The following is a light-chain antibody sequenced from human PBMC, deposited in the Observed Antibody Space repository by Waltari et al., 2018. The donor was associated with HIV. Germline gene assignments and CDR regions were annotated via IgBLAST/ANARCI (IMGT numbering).Light chain of an antibody. CDR3: MQALHTPIT. V-gene: IGKV2-28*01. Sequence: DVLLTQSPLSLAATPGESAAISCKSNQSLLHKNGKNYLDWYVKKPGQTPQLLMYLSSNLAPAVPVRFSGSGSGTDFTLKISRVEAEDVGLYYCMQALHTPITFGQGTRLEI. CDR2: LSS. CDR1: QSLLHKNGKNY. J-gene: IGKJ5*01.